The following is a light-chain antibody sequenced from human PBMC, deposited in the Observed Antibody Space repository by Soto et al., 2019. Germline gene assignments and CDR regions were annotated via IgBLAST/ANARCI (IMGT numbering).Light chain of an antibody. V-gene: IGKV3-11*01. CDR2: EAS. CDR1: QSVSSS. CDR3: QQRSNWLWT. Sequence: EIVLTQSPATLSLSPRERATLSCRASQSVSSSLAWFQQKPGQAPRLLIYEASNRATGIPARFSGSGSGTDFTLTISSLEPEDFAVYYCQQRSNWLWTFGQGTKVEIK. J-gene: IGKJ1*01.